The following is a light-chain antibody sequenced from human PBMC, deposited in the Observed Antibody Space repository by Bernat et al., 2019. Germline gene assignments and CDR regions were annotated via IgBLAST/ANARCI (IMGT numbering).Light chain of an antibody. V-gene: IGKV3-15*01. Sequence: ETVMTQSPATLSVSPGERVTLSCRASQSSSIICAWYQQQPGQSPRLLIYDASNRATGIPARFSGSGSGTEFTLTISSLQSEDFAVYYCQQYYTWPLTFGGGTRVEIK. J-gene: IGKJ4*01. CDR2: DAS. CDR3: QQYYTWPLT. CDR1: QSSSII.